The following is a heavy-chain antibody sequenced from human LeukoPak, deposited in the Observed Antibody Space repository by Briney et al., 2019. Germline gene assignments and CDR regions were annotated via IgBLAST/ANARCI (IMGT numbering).Heavy chain of an antibody. CDR1: GGSISSYY. V-gene: IGHV4-59*08. Sequence: SETLSLTCTVSGGSISSYYWSWIRQPPGKGLEWIGYIYYTGITNYNPSLESRVTISVDTSKNQFSLKLNSVTAAATAVYYCTRPDAVPVIGPGMGVWGQGTTV. D-gene: IGHD3-16*02. CDR2: IYYTGIT. CDR3: TRPDAVPVIGPGMGV. J-gene: IGHJ6*02.